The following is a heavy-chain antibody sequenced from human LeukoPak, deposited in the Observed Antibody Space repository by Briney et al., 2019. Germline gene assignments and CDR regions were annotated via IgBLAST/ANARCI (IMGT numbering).Heavy chain of an antibody. J-gene: IGHJ6*02. CDR1: GGSISSYY. Sequence: PSETLSLTCTVSGGSISSYYWSWIRQPPGKGLEWIGYIYYSGSTNYNPSLKSRVTISVDTSKNQFSLKLSSVTAADTAVYYCARLGITMVRGVYYGMDVWGQGTTVTVSS. CDR3: ARLGITMVRGVYYGMDV. V-gene: IGHV4-59*08. D-gene: IGHD3-10*01. CDR2: IYYSGST.